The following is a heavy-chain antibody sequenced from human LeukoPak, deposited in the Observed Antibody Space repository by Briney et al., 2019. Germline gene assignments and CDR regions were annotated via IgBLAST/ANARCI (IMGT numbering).Heavy chain of an antibody. CDR1: GFTFSSYW. CDR2: IKQDGSEK. CDR3: ARDPIVVVPAAHIYYYYGMDV. Sequence: GGSLRLSCAASGFTFSSYWMSWARQAPGKGLEWVANIKQDGSEKYYVDSVKGRFTISRDNAKNSLYLQMNSLRAEDTAVYYCARDPIVVVPAAHIYYYYGMDVWGKGTTVTVSS. D-gene: IGHD2-2*01. V-gene: IGHV3-7*03. J-gene: IGHJ6*04.